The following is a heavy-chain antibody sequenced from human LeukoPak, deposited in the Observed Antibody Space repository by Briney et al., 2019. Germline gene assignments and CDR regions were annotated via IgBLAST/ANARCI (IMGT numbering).Heavy chain of an antibody. D-gene: IGHD6-6*01. V-gene: IGHV3-23*01. J-gene: IGHJ3*02. CDR1: GFTFSSYA. CDR3: AKDYARIAARLAFDI. CDR2: ISGSGGST. Sequence: PGGPLRLSCAASGFTFSSYAMSWVRQAPGKGLEWVSGISGSGGSTYYADSVKGRFTISRDNSKNTLYLQMNSLRAEDTAVYYCAKDYARIAARLAFDIWGQGTMVTVSS.